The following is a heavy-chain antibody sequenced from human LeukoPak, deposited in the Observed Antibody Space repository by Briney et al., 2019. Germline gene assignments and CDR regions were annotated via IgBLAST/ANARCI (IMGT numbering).Heavy chain of an antibody. CDR2: INWNGVSA. D-gene: IGHD3-3*01. CDR3: ARHYKTSYYEWFDF. J-gene: IGHJ4*02. CDR1: GFIFDNHG. V-gene: IGHV3-20*04. Sequence: GGSLRLSCVASGFIFDNHGMSWVRQTPGKGLEWVSAINWNGVSAAYEDSVKGGFTISRDNAKNSLYLQMNSLRAEDTALYYCARHYKTSYYEWFDFWGQGTLVTVS.